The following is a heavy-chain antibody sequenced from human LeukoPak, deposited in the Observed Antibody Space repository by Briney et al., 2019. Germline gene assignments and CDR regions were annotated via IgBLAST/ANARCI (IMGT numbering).Heavy chain of an antibody. Sequence: GESLKISCKGSGYSFTSYWIGWVRQMPGKGLEWMGIIYPGDSDTRYSPSFQGQVTVSADKSISTAYLQWSSLKASDTAMYYCARHNAVVTPGDYYYMDVWGKGTTVTVSS. D-gene: IGHD4-23*01. CDR2: IYPGDSDT. CDR3: ARHNAVVTPGDYYYMDV. CDR1: GYSFTSYW. J-gene: IGHJ6*03. V-gene: IGHV5-51*01.